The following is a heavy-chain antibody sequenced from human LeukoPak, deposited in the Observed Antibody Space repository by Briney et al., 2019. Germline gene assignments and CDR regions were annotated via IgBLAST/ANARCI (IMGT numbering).Heavy chain of an antibody. D-gene: IGHD3-3*01. CDR3: ARASEEGFGVVITNWYFDL. CDR1: GGSISSGGYY. V-gene: IGHV4-30-2*01. CDR2: IYHSGST. J-gene: IGHJ2*01. Sequence: SETLSLTCTVSGGSISSGGYYWSWIRQPPGKGLEWIGYIYHSGSTYYNPSLKSRVTISVDRSKNQFSLKLSSVTAADTAVYYCARASEEGFGVVITNWYFDLWGRGTLVTVSS.